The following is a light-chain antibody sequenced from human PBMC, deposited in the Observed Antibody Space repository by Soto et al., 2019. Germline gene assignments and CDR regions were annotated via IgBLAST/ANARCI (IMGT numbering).Light chain of an antibody. V-gene: IGLV2-11*01. CDR2: DVS. CDR1: SSDVDGYNY. J-gene: IGLJ1*01. Sequence: ALTQPRSVSGSPGQSVTISCTGTSSDVDGYNYVSWYQQHPGKAPKLMIYDVSERPSGVPDRFSGSKSGNTASLTISGLQAEDEADYYCCSYAGSYTSYVFGTGTKVTVL. CDR3: CSYAGSYTSYV.